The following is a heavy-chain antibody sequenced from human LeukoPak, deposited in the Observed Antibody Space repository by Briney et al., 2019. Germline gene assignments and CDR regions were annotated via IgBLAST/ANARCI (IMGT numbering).Heavy chain of an antibody. V-gene: IGHV3-30*18. J-gene: IGHJ4*02. Sequence: PGRSLRLSCAASGFTFSSYGMHWVRQAPGKGLEWVAVISYDGSNKYYADSVKGRFTISRDNSKNTLYLQMNSLRAEDTAVYYCAKDTGGRSGSCLYYWGQGTLVTASS. CDR3: AKDTGGRSGSCLYY. D-gene: IGHD2-15*01. CDR1: GFTFSSYG. CDR2: ISYDGSNK.